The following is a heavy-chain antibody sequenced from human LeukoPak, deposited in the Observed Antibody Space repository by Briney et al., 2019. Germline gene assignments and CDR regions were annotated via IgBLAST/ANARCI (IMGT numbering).Heavy chain of an antibody. CDR2: IYHTGNA. CDR1: GGSISSSASNY. D-gene: IGHD3-10*01. CDR3: ARRGSAFYQDY. V-gene: IGHV4-39*01. J-gene: IGHJ4*02. Sequence: SETLSLTCTVSGGSISSSASNYWDWIRQPPGKGLEWIGNIYHTGNAYYNPSLRSRVTISVDTSRNQFSLRLSSVTAADTAVYYCARRGSAFYQDYWGQGTLVTVSS.